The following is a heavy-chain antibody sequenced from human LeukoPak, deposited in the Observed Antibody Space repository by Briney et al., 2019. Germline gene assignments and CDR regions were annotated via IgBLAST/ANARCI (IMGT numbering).Heavy chain of an antibody. CDR2: ISGSGGST. CDR1: GLTFSSYA. V-gene: IGHV3-23*01. Sequence: GGSLRLSCAASGLTFSSYALTWVRQAPGKGLEWVSAISGSGGSTYYADSVKGRFTISRDNSKNTLYLQMNSLRAEDTAVYYCARDLDGMDVWGQGTTVTVSS. CDR3: ARDLDGMDV. J-gene: IGHJ6*02.